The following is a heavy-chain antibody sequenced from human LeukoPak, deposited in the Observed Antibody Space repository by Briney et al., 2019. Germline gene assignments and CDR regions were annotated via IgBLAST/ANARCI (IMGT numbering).Heavy chain of an antibody. CDR2: ISGSGSFT. CDR1: GFTFRSYA. V-gene: IGHV3-23*01. D-gene: IGHD5-12*01. Sequence: PGWSLRLSCAAPGFTFRSYAMDWVRQAPGKRLEWVSAISGSGSFTFYADSVKGRFTISRDNSKNTVYMQMNSLRAEDTAVYYCAKDMGGYDRQGDYWGQGTQVTVSS. J-gene: IGHJ4*02. CDR3: AKDMGGYDRQGDY.